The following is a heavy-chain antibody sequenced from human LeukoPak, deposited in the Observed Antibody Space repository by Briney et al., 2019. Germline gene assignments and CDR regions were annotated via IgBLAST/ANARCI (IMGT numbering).Heavy chain of an antibody. V-gene: IGHV3-30*02. J-gene: IGHJ6*03. CDR3: AREIGSPQRTSTSWHYYYYMDV. CDR1: GFTFSNYD. D-gene: IGHD2-2*01. Sequence: GGSLRLSCTASGFTFSNYDMHCVRQAPGEGLEWVAFIWYDDREKKYADSVKGRFTISRDNSKDTVYLQMNSLTPEDTAVYYCAREIGSPQRTSTSWHYYYYMDVWGKGTTVTVSS. CDR2: IWYDDREK.